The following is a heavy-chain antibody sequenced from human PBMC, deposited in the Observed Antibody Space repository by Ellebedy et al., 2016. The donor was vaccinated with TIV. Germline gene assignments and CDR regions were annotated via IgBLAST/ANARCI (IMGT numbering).Heavy chain of an antibody. CDR2: IIPIFGTA. Sequence: ASVKVSXXASGYTFASFGITRVRQAPGQGLEWMGGIIPIFGTANYAQKFQDRVTITADESTRTAYMELSSLRSEDTAVYYCARDFLRAPDGSESYNNWFDPWGQGTLVTVSS. J-gene: IGHJ5*02. D-gene: IGHD3-10*01. CDR3: ARDFLRAPDGSESYNNWFDP. V-gene: IGHV1-69*13. CDR1: GYTFASFG.